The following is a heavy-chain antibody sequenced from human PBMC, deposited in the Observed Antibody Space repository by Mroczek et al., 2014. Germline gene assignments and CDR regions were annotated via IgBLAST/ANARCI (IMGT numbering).Heavy chain of an antibody. CDR1: GFTFSSYS. J-gene: IGHJ4*02. CDR3: ARGAGYSYGPLFDY. Sequence: VQLQESGGGLVQPGGSLRLSCAASGFTFSSYSMNWVRQAPGKGLEWVSYISSSSSTIYYADSVKGRFTISRDNAKNSLYLQMNSLRAEDTAVYYCARGAGYSYGPLFDYVGPGNPGHRLL. CDR2: ISSSSSTI. V-gene: IGHV3-48*01. D-gene: IGHD5-18*01.